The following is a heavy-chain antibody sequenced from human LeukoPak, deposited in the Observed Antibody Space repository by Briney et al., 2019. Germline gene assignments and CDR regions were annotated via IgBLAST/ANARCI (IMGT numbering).Heavy chain of an antibody. CDR2: INRSGST. CDR3: ASKIWSGYLRGP. V-gene: IGHV4-34*01. CDR1: GGSFSGYY. Sequence: SETLSLTCAVYGGSFSGYYWSWIRQPPGKGLEWIGEINRSGSTNYNPSLKSRVTISVDTSKNQFSLKLSSVTAADTAVYYCASKIWSGYLRGPWGQGTLVTVSS. D-gene: IGHD3-3*01. J-gene: IGHJ5*02.